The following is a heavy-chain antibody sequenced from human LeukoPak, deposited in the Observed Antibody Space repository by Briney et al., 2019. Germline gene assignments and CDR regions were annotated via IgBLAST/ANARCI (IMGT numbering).Heavy chain of an antibody. CDR3: AREHWAAPDH. CDR2: ISPTGDII. CDR1: GFTFGVYY. D-gene: IGHD3-16*01. J-gene: IGHJ4*02. V-gene: IGHV3-11*01. Sequence: GGSLRLSCAAAGFTFGVYYITWIRQAPGRGLEPLSFISPTGDIIKYVDSVKGRFTISRDNAKSSMYLEMNSLRAEDTAVYYCAREHWAAPDHWGQGTPVTVSP.